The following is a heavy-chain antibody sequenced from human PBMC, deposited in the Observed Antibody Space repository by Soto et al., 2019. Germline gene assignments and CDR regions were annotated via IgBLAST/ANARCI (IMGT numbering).Heavy chain of an antibody. Sequence: QLQLKESGPGLVKPSETLSLTCTVSGDSISCGTYYWAWVRQPPGKGLEWIGSMHYSGYTFYSPSLRSRVALSVDTSKNQFSLNVASVSAADTAVYYCTGEQYASSWTWGQGTLVTVSS. CDR2: MHYSGYT. CDR1: GDSISCGTYY. D-gene: IGHD6-13*01. J-gene: IGHJ5*02. V-gene: IGHV4-39*02. CDR3: TGEQYASSWT.